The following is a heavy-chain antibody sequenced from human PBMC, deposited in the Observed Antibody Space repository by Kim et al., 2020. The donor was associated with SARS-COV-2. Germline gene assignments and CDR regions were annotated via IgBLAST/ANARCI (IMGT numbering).Heavy chain of an antibody. J-gene: IGHJ4*02. D-gene: IGHD5-12*01. CDR3: ARGNYIVATIVYFDY. Sequence: QKFQGRVTITADESTSTAYMELSSLRSEDTAVYYCARGNYIVATIVYFDYWGQGTLVTVSS. V-gene: IGHV1-69*01.